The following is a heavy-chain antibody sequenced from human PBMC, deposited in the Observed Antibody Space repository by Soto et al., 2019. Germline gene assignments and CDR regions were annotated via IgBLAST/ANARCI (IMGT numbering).Heavy chain of an antibody. V-gene: IGHV4-30-2*01. J-gene: IGHJ4*02. CDR1: GGSISSGGYY. Sequence: SETLSLTCTVSGGSISSGGYYWSWIRQPPGKGLECIGYIYHSRSTYYNPSLKSRVTISVDRSKNQFSLKLSSVAAADTAVYYCARGPPLGYWGQGTLVTVSS. CDR3: ARGPPLGY. CDR2: IYHSRST.